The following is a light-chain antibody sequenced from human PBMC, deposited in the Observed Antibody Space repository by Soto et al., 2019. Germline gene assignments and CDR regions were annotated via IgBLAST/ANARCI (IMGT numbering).Light chain of an antibody. V-gene: IGKV3D-15*01. Sequence: EIVMTPSPATLSVSPGERATLSCRASQSVSSYLAWYQQKPGQAPRLLIYDASNRATGIPARFSGSGSGTEFTLTISSLQPDDFATYYCQQYHTDSSTFGQGTRLEIK. CDR3: QQYHTDSST. CDR1: QSVSSY. CDR2: DAS. J-gene: IGKJ5*01.